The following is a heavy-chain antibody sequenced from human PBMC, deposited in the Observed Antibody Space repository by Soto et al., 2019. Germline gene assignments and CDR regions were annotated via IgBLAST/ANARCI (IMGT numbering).Heavy chain of an antibody. CDR3: ARGAESSSMYGLNFDY. CDR2: IKYDGRET. V-gene: IGHV3-7*05. Sequence: EVQLEESGGGLVQPGGPLRLSCEASGFTFSGYWMNWVRQAPGKGLEWVASIKYDGRETFYVDSVKGRCTIFRDDTKKSLHLQMNSLRAEDTAVYYCARGAESSSMYGLNFDYWGQGAVVTVSS. J-gene: IGHJ4*02. D-gene: IGHD2-2*01. CDR1: GFTFSGYW.